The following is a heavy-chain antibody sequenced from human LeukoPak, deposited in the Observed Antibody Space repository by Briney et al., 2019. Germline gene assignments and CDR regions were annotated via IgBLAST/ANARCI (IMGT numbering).Heavy chain of an antibody. J-gene: IGHJ6*02. CDR3: ARGFRSPPLRFGSPYGVDV. CDR2: IIPIFGTA. V-gene: IGHV1-69*13. D-gene: IGHD2-15*01. CDR1: GGTFSSYA. Sequence: ASVKVSCKASGGTFSSYAISWVRQAPGQGLEWMGGIIPIFGTANYAQKFQGRVTITADESTSTAYMELSSLRSEDTAVYYCARGFRSPPLRFGSPYGVDVWGQGTTVTVSS.